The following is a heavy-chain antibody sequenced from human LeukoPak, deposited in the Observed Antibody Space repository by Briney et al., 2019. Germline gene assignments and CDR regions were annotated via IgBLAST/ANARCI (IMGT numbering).Heavy chain of an antibody. Sequence: ATVKISCKVSGYTFTDYYMHWLQHAPGKGHEWMGLVDPEDGETIYAEKFQGRVTITADTSTDTAYMELSSLRSEDTAVYYCPTSPSVVPASLDHWGRGTLVTVSS. CDR3: PTSPSVVPASLDH. CDR2: VDPEDGET. J-gene: IGHJ2*01. D-gene: IGHD2-2*01. V-gene: IGHV1-69-2*01. CDR1: GYTFTDYY.